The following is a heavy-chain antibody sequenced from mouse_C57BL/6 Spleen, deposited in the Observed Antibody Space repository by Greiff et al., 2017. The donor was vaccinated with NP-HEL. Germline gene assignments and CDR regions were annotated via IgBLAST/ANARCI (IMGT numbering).Heavy chain of an antibody. V-gene: IGHV1-64*01. CDR1: GYTFTSYW. J-gene: IGHJ2*01. D-gene: IGHD2-5*01. Sequence: QVQLQQPGAELVKPGASVKLSCKASGYTFTSYWMHWVKQRPGQGLEWIGMIHPNSGSTNYNEKFKSKATLTVDKSSSTAYMQLSSLTSEDSAVYYCARTPSTIVDFDYWGQGTTLTVSS. CDR3: ARTPSTIVDFDY. CDR2: IHPNSGST.